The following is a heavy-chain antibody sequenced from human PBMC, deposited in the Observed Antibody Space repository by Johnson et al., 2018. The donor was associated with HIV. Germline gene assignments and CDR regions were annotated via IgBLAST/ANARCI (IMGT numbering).Heavy chain of an antibody. CDR1: GFTFSSYA. CDR3: ARVTMIVVVMQAFDI. J-gene: IGHJ3*02. D-gene: IGHD3-22*01. V-gene: IGHV3-30*04. Sequence: VQLVESGGGVVQPERSLRLSCAASGFTFSSYAMHWVRQAPGKGLEWVAVISYDGGNKYYADSVKGRFTISRDNSKNTLYLQMNSLRAEDTAVYYFARVTMIVVVMQAFDIWGQGTMVTVSS. CDR2: ISYDGGNK.